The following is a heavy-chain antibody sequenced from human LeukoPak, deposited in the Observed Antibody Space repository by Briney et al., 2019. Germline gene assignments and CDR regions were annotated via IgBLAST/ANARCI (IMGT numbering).Heavy chain of an antibody. CDR2: INHSGST. CDR1: GGSFSGYY. J-gene: IGHJ6*02. D-gene: IGHD7-27*01. V-gene: IGHV4-34*01. Sequence: PSETLSLTCAVYGGSFSGYYWSWIRQPSGKGLEWIGEINHSGSTNYNPSLKSRVTISVDTSKNQFSLKLSSVTAADTAVYYCARLGFSPIWGQGTTVTVSS. CDR3: ARLGFSPI.